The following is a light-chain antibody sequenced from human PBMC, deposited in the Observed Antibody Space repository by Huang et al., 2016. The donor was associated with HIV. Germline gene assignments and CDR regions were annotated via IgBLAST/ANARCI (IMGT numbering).Light chain of an antibody. CDR3: QQRYDWPLT. CDR2: DAT. J-gene: IGKJ4*01. V-gene: IGKV3-11*01. Sequence: IVLTQSPATVSLSPGERATLSCKASQSVSSYLAWYQQKPGQAPRLLIYDATSRAPCIPARFSGSGSGTDFTLTISNLGPEDFAVYFCQQRYDWPLTFGGGTKVEIK. CDR1: QSVSSY.